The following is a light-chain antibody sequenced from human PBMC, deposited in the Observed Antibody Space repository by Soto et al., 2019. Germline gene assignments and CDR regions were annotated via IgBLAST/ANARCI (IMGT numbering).Light chain of an antibody. CDR1: SSNIGVNY. J-gene: IGLJ2*01. Sequence: QSVLTQPPSASGTPGQRVIISCSGSSSNIGVNYVYWYQQLPGTAPKLLIYTNNQRPSGVPDRFSGSKSGTSASLAISGLRSEDEADYHCATWDDSLSGVVFGGGTKLTVL. CDR3: ATWDDSLSGVV. CDR2: TNN. V-gene: IGLV1-47*01.